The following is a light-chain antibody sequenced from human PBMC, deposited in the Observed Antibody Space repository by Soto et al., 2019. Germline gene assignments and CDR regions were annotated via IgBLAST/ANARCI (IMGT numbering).Light chain of an antibody. Sequence: SVLTQPPSASGSPGQSVTISCTGTKNDIGVYDFVSWYQHHPGKAPRLIIYEVVQRPSGVPDRFSGSKSGNTASLTVSGLQAADEGDYFCKSYAGRNTYVFGSGTKVTVL. J-gene: IGLJ1*01. CDR1: KNDIGVYDF. CDR3: KSYAGRNTYV. V-gene: IGLV2-8*01. CDR2: EVV.